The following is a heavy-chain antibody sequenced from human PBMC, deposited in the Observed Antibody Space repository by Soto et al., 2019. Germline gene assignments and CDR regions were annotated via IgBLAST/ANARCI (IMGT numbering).Heavy chain of an antibody. CDR2: ISSSSSYI. V-gene: IGHV3-21*01. Sequence: EVQLVESGGGLVKPGGSLRLSCAASGFTFSSYSMNWVRQAPGKGLEWVSSISSSSSYIYYADSVKGRFTISRDNAKNSLYLQMNSLRAEDTAVYYCARGLTIQTYDILTGYYDPPPEDYYYYGLDVWGQGTTVTVSS. D-gene: IGHD3-9*01. CDR1: GFTFSSYS. J-gene: IGHJ6*02. CDR3: ARGLTIQTYDILTGYYDPPPEDYYYYGLDV.